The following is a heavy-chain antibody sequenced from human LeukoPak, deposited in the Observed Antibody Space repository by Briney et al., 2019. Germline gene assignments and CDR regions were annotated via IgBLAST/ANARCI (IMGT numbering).Heavy chain of an antibody. D-gene: IGHD3-3*01. CDR2: IIPIFGTA. CDR1: GGTFSSYA. CDR3: ARGLGELFDY. J-gene: IGHJ4*02. V-gene: IGHV1-69*13. Sequence: EASVKVSCKASGGTFSSYAISWVGQAPGQGLEWMGGIIPIFGTANYAQKFQGRVTITADESTSTAYMELSSLRSEDTAVYYCARGLGELFDYWGQGTLVTVSS.